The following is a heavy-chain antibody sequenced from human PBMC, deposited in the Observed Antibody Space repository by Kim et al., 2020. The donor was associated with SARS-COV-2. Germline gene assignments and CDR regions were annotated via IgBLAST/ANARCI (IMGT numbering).Heavy chain of an antibody. CDR3: AKGLRTGYSPYYYYGMDV. Sequence: GGSLRLSCAASGFTFSSYAMSWVRQAPGKGLEWVSAISGSGGSTYYADSVKGRFTISRDNSKNTLYLQMNSLRAEDTAVYYCAKGLRTGYSPYYYYGMDVWGQGTTVTVSS. J-gene: IGHJ6*02. V-gene: IGHV3-23*01. CDR2: ISGSGGST. CDR1: GFTFSSYA. D-gene: IGHD3-9*01.